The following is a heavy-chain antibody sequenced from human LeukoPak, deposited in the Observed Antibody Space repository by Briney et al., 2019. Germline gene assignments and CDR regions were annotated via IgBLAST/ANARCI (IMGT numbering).Heavy chain of an antibody. D-gene: IGHD3-16*01. CDR1: GFTFDDYA. J-gene: IGHJ4*02. CDR3: AKDIGIAFRGATFEN. V-gene: IGHV3-9*01. CDR2: LSWNGATV. Sequence: GGSLRLSCAASGFTFDDYAMHWVRQAPGKGLEWVSGLSWNGATVGYADSVKGRFTISRDNTKNSLYLQMSSLKTEDTALYYCAKDIGIAFRGATFENWGQGTLVTVSS.